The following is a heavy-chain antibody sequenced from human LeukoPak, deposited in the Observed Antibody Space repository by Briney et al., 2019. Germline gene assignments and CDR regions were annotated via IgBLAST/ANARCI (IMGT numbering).Heavy chain of an antibody. D-gene: IGHD3-16*01. Sequence: GGSLRLSCAASGFTFSSSAMSWVRQVPGKGLEWVSSITSAGGGSYYPDSVKGRFTISRDNSKNSLYLQMSNLRAEDTAVYFCARGGGLDVWGQGATVTVSS. CDR1: GFTFSSSA. V-gene: IGHV3-23*01. CDR3: ARGGGLDV. J-gene: IGHJ6*02. CDR2: ITSAGGGS.